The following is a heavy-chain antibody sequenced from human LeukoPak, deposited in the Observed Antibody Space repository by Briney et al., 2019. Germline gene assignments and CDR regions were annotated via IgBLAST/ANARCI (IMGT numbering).Heavy chain of an antibody. CDR1: GFSFSTYW. D-gene: IGHD3-10*01. V-gene: IGHV3-7*03. CDR3: AKDRGWFGEPTFDY. J-gene: IGHJ4*02. Sequence: GGSLRLSCAASGFSFSTYWMSWVRQAPGKGLEWVANINQDGTEKYYVDSVKGRFTVSRDYAKNSLYLQMNSLRAEDTALYYCAKDRGWFGEPTFDYWGQGTLVTVSS. CDR2: INQDGTEK.